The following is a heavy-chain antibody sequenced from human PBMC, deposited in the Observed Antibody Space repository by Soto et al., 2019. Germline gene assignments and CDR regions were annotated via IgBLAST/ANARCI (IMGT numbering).Heavy chain of an antibody. V-gene: IGHV3-23*01. CDR3: LSDSNGYFSWMGRY. CDR2: IRADGSRT. Sequence: GGSLRLSCAGSGFTFSNYAMAWVRQAPWKGLEWVSSIRADGSRTHYADSVKGRFTVSRDNSKNRLYLDMKSLRADDKALYYCLSDSNGYFSWMGRYLGQGTPVTLCS. J-gene: IGHJ4*02. D-gene: IGHD4-4*01. CDR1: GFTFSNYA.